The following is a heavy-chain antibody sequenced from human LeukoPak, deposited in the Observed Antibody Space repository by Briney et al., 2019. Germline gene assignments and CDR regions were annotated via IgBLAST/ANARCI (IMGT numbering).Heavy chain of an antibody. CDR2: ISSSSSTI. CDR1: GFTFSSYS. J-gene: IGHJ4*02. V-gene: IGHV3-48*04. Sequence: PGGSLRLSCAASGFTFSSYSMNWVRQAPGKGLEWVSYISSSSSTIYYADSVKGRLTISRDNAKNSLYLQMNSLRAEDTAVYYCARGNYYDSSGYYREVDYWGQGTLVTVSS. D-gene: IGHD3-22*01. CDR3: ARGNYYDSSGYYREVDY.